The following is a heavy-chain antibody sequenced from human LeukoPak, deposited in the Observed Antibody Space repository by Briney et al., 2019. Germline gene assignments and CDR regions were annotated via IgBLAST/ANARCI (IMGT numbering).Heavy chain of an antibody. Sequence: AGGSLRLSCAASGFTFSSYAMHWVRQAPGKGLEWVSYISSSSSTIYYADSVKGRFTISRDNAKNSLYLQMNSLRDEDTAVYYCARSPISGYDPDLDYWGQGTLVTVSS. CDR1: GFTFSSYA. CDR3: ARSPISGYDPDLDY. CDR2: ISSSSSTI. J-gene: IGHJ4*02. D-gene: IGHD5-12*01. V-gene: IGHV3-48*02.